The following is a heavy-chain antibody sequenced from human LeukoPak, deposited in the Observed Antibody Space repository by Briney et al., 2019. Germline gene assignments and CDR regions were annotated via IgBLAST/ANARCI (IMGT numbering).Heavy chain of an antibody. Sequence: GGSLRLSCAVSGFTVSGNYMSWVRQAPGKGLEWVSLIYSGGTTYYADSVKGRFTISRDNSKNTLYLQMNSLRAEDTAVYYCARVCKGDWFDPWGQGTLVTVSS. CDR2: IYSGGTT. CDR1: GFTVSGNY. V-gene: IGHV3-53*01. CDR3: ARVCKGDWFDP. D-gene: IGHD2/OR15-2a*01. J-gene: IGHJ5*02.